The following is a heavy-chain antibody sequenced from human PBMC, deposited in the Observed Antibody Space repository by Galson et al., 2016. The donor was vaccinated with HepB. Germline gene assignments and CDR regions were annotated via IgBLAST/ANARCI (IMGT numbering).Heavy chain of an antibody. CDR1: GFTFTGSG. J-gene: IGHJ4*02. CDR3: AAVNYYFDIDGYSL. Sequence: SVKVSCKASGFTFTGSGVQWLRQARGQRLEWIGWIVVVNGNTNYAQKFQERVTITRDRSTSTAYMELSSLRAEDTAVYYCAAVNYYFDIDGYSLWGQGTLVTVSS. V-gene: IGHV1-58*01. CDR2: IVVVNGNT. D-gene: IGHD3-22*01.